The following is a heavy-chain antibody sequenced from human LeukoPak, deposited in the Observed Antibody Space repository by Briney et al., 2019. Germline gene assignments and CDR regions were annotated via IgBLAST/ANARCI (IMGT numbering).Heavy chain of an antibody. J-gene: IGHJ4*02. D-gene: IGHD6-13*01. Sequence: ASVKVSCKASGYTFTSYGISWVRQAPGQGLEWMEWISAYNGNTNYAQKLQGRVTMTTDTSTSTAYMELTSLRSDDTAVYYCARDESSSSWLYYWGQGALVTVSS. CDR2: ISAYNGNT. CDR3: ARDESSSSWLYY. CDR1: GYTFTSYG. V-gene: IGHV1-18*01.